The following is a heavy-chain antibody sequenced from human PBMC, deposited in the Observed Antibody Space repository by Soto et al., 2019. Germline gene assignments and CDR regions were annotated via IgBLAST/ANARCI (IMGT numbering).Heavy chain of an antibody. J-gene: IGHJ4*02. D-gene: IGHD2-15*01. CDR1: GGTFSSYA. CDR2: IIPIFGTA. V-gene: IGHV1-69*13. CDR3: ARDVCSGGSCYDY. Sequence: GASVKVSCKASGGTFSSYAISWVRQAPGQGLEWMGGIIPIFGTANYAQKFQGRVTITADESTSTAYMELSSLRSEDTAVYYCARDVCSGGSCYDYWRQGTLVTVSS.